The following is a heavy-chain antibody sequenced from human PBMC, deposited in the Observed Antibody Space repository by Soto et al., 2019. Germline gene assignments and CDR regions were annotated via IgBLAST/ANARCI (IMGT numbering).Heavy chain of an antibody. V-gene: IGHV3-21*01. CDR2: ISSSSSYI. J-gene: IGHJ4*02. CDR3: ARDREYYDSSGYSPFDY. CDR1: GFTFSSYS. Sequence: GSLRLSCAASGFTFSSYSMNWVRQAPGKGLEWVSSISSSSSYIYYADSVKGRFTISRDNAKNSLYLQMNSLRAEDTAVYYCARDREYYDSSGYSPFDYWGQGTLVTVSS. D-gene: IGHD3-22*01.